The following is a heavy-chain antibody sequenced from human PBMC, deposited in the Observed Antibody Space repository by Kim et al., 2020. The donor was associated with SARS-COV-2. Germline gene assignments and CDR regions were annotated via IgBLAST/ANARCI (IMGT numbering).Heavy chain of an antibody. D-gene: IGHD4-4*01. CDR2: IWYDGSNK. CDR1: GFTFSSYG. CDR3: ARGERQQSEYFQH. J-gene: IGHJ1*01. V-gene: IGHV3-33*01. Sequence: GGSLRLSCAASGFTFSSYGMHWVRQAPGKGLEWVAVIWYDGSNKYYADSVKGRFTISRDNSKNTLYLQMNSLRAEDTAVYYCARGERQQSEYFQHWGQGTLVTVSS.